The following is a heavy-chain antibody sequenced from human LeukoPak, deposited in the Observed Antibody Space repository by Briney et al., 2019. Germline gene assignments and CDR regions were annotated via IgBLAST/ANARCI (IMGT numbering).Heavy chain of an antibody. CDR3: ASTPAGGYSYGYGY. J-gene: IGHJ4*02. Sequence: PGGSLRLSCAASGFTVSSNYMSWVRQAPGKGLEWVSVIYSGGSTYYADSVKGRFTISRDNSKNTLYLQMNSLRAEDMAVYYCASTPAGGYSYGYGYWGQGTLVTVSS. CDR1: GFTVSSNY. D-gene: IGHD5-18*01. V-gene: IGHV3-53*01. CDR2: IYSGGST.